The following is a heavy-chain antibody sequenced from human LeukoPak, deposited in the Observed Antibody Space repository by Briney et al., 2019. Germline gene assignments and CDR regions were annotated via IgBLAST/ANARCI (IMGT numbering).Heavy chain of an antibody. CDR1: GFTFEDYT. Sequence: GGSLRLSCVASGFTFEDYTMHWVGQAPGQTLEWVSLICWGGTTYYTDSVKGRFTISRDNSKNSLYLQMDTLRSEDTAFYYCVKDLSYESSGHVLEYWGQGTLVTVSS. V-gene: IGHV3-43*01. J-gene: IGHJ4*02. CDR2: ICWGGTT. D-gene: IGHD3-22*01. CDR3: VKDLSYESSGHVLEY.